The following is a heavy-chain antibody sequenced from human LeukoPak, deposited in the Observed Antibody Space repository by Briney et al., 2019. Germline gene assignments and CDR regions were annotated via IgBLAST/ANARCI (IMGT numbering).Heavy chain of an antibody. CDR2: INHSGST. CDR1: GGSISSSNW. J-gene: IGHJ4*02. D-gene: IGHD6-13*01. CDR3: ARGWQQIDY. V-gene: IGHV4-4*02. Sequence: SETLSLTCAVSGGSISSSNWWSWVRQPPGKGLEWIGEINHSGSTNYNPSLKSRVTISVDTSKNQFSLKLSSVTAADTAVYYCARGWQQIDYWGQGTLVTVSS.